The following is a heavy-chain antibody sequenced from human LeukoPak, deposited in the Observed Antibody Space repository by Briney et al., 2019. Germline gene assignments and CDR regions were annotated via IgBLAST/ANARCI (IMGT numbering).Heavy chain of an antibody. CDR2: IIPIFGTA. Sequence: GASVKVSCKASGGTFSSYAISWVRQAPGQGLEWTGRIIPIFGTANYAQKFQGRVTITTDESTSTAYMELSSLRSEDTAVYYCARDDQHLDTMTAFDIWGQGTMVTVSS. J-gene: IGHJ3*02. CDR1: GGTFSSYA. CDR3: ARDDQHLDTMTAFDI. V-gene: IGHV1-69*05. D-gene: IGHD3-22*01.